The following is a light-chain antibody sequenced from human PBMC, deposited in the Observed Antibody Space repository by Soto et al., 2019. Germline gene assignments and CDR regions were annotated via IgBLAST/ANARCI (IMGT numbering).Light chain of an antibody. CDR3: CSYAGSSIPYV. Sequence: QSVLTQPASVSGSPGQSITISCTGTSSDVGSYNLVSWYQQHPGKAPKLIIYEGTKRPSGVSNRFSGSKSDNTASLTISGLQADDEADYYCCSYAGSSIPYVFGTGNKVTVL. J-gene: IGLJ1*01. CDR2: EGT. CDR1: SSDVGSYNL. V-gene: IGLV2-23*01.